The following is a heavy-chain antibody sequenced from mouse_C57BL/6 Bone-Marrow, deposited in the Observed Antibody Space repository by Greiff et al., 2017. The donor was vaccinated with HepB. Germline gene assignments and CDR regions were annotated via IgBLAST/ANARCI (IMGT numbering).Heavy chain of an antibody. CDR1: GYTFTSYW. V-gene: IGHV1-55*01. J-gene: IGHJ2*01. Sequence: QVQLKQPGAELVKPGASVKMSCKASGYTFTSYWITWVKQRPGQGLEWIGDIYPGSGSTNYNEKFKSKATLTVDTSSSPAYMQLSSLTSEDSAVYYCARGGYGSLDYWGQGTTLTVSS. CDR2: IYPGSGST. D-gene: IGHD1-1*01. CDR3: ARGGYGSLDY.